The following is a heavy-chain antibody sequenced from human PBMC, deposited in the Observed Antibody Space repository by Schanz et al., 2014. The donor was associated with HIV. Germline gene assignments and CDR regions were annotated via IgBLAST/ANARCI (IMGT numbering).Heavy chain of an antibody. CDR3: AREYYSRNWNWFDP. J-gene: IGHJ5*02. D-gene: IGHD6-13*01. CDR2: IWYDGTNI. V-gene: IGHV3-33*08. Sequence: VQLVESGGGVVQPGRALRLSCAVSGFIFSNYGMHWVRQAPGKGLEWVEVIWYDGTNIDYADSVKGRFTVSRDNSKNMLYLQMNSLRAEDTAVYYCAREYYSRNWNWFDPWGQGTLVTVSS. CDR1: GFIFSNYG.